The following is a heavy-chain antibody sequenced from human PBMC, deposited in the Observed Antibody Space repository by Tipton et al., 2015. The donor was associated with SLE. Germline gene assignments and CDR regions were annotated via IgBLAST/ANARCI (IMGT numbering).Heavy chain of an antibody. V-gene: IGHV4-34*01. CDR3: ARGRPRATQAWGGYYYYMDV. J-gene: IGHJ6*03. CDR2: INHSGST. Sequence: TLSLTCAVYGGSFSGYYWSWIRQPPGKGLEWIGEINHSGSTTYNPSLKSRITLSVDTSKNQFSLRLSSVTAADTAVYYCARGRPRATQAWGGYYYYMDVWGKGTTVTVSS. CDR1: GGSFSGYY. D-gene: IGHD3-16*01.